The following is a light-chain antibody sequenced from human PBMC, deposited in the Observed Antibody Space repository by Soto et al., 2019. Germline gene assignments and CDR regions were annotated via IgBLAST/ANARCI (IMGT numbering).Light chain of an antibody. CDR3: KSYAGSNTYV. Sequence: LTQSPPASGSPGQSVTISCTGTKNDIGVYDFVSWYQHHPGKAPRLIIYEVVQRPSGVPDRFSGSKSGNTASLTVSGLQAADEADYFCKSYAGSNTYVFGSGTKVTVL. CDR2: EVV. J-gene: IGLJ1*01. CDR1: KNDIGVYDF. V-gene: IGLV2-8*01.